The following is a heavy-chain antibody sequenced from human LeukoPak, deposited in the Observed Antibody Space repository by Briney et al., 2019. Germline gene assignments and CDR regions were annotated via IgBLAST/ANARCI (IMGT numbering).Heavy chain of an antibody. D-gene: IGHD4-23*01. J-gene: IGHJ3*02. CDR3: ARSGGTTVVTPGRDDAFDI. Sequence: ASVKVSCKASGYTFTSYYMHWVRQAPGQGLEWMGIINPSGGSTSYAQKFQGRVTMTRDTSTSTVYMELSSLRSEDTAVYYCARSGGTTVVTPGRDDAFDIWGQGTMVTVSS. CDR1: GYTFTSYY. V-gene: IGHV1-46*01. CDR2: INPSGGST.